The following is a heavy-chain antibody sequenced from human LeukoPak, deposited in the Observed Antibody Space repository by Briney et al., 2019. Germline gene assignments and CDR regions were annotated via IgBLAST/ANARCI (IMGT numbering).Heavy chain of an antibody. J-gene: IGHJ4*02. CDR1: GGSINTLY. D-gene: IGHD3-22*01. CDR2: IFYSGST. CDR3: ARSDSSGYFPTDF. Sequence: SETLSLTCTVSGGSINTLYWSWIRQSPGKGLEWIGYIFYSGSTNYNPSLKSRVTISVDTSKNQFSLKLSSVTAADTAVYFCARSDSSGYFPTDFWGQGTLVTVSS. V-gene: IGHV4-59*01.